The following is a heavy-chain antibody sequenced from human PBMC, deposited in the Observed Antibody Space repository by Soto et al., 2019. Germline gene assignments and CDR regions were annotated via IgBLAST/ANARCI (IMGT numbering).Heavy chain of an antibody. Sequence: SETLSLTCTVSGGSISSYYWSWIRQPPGKGLEWIGYIYYSGSTNYNPSLKSRVTVSVDTSKNQFSLKLSSVTAADTAVYYCAREGIAGADACDIWGQGTMVTVSS. CDR1: GGSISSYY. CDR3: AREGIAGADACDI. V-gene: IGHV4-59*01. D-gene: IGHD6-13*01. CDR2: IYYSGST. J-gene: IGHJ3*02.